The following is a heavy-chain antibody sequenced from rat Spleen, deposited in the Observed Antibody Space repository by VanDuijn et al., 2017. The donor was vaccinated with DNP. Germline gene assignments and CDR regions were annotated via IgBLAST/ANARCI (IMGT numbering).Heavy chain of an antibody. CDR3: TREMLTTDRPYFDS. CDR2: ISSGGGT. J-gene: IGHJ2*01. D-gene: IGHD1-6*01. Sequence: QVQLKESGPGLVQPSQTLSLTCTVSGLSLTSYGVSWVRQPPGKGLEWIAAISSGGGTYYNSALESRLSISRDTSRSQVFLEMNSLQTEDTAIYFCTREMLTTDRPYFDSWGQGVMVTVSS. CDR1: GLSLTSYG. V-gene: IGHV2S8*01.